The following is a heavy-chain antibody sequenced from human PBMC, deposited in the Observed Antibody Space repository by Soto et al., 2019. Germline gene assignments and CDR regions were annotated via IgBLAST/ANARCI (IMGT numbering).Heavy chain of an antibody. J-gene: IGHJ5*02. Sequence: ASETLSLTCTVSGGSISSYYWSWIRQPPGKGLEWIGYIYYSGSTNYNPSLKSRVTISVDTSKNQFSLKLSSVTAADTAVYYCARPHSSPYNWFDPWGQGTLVTVSS. CDR1: GGSISSYY. D-gene: IGHD6-13*01. CDR3: ARPHSSPYNWFDP. V-gene: IGHV4-59*08. CDR2: IYYSGST.